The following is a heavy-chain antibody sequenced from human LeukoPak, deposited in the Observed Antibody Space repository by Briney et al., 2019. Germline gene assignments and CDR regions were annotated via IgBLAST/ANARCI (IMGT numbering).Heavy chain of an antibody. V-gene: IGHV3-30*04. CDR2: ISYDGSNK. CDR3: ARDLGDWEYYFDY. J-gene: IGHJ4*02. CDR1: GFTFSSYA. D-gene: IGHD3-16*01. Sequence: GGSLRLSCAASGFTFSSYAMHWVRQAPGKGLEWVAVISYDGSNKYYADSVEGRFTISRDNSKNTLYLQMNSLRAEDTAVYYCARDLGDWEYYFDYWGQGTLVTVSS.